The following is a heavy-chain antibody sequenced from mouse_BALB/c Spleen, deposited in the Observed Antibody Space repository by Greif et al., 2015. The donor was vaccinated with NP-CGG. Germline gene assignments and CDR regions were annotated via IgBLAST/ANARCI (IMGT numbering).Heavy chain of an antibody. Sequence: VQLKHSGAELVKPGASVKLSCTASGFNIKDTYMHWVKQRPEQGLEWIGRIDPANGNTKYDPKFQGKATITADTSSNTAYLQLSSLTSEDTAVYYCARSLGSSPYWGQGTLVTVSA. J-gene: IGHJ3*01. CDR3: ARSLGSSPY. CDR2: IDPANGNT. CDR1: GFNIKDTY. D-gene: IGHD1-1*01. V-gene: IGHV14-3*02.